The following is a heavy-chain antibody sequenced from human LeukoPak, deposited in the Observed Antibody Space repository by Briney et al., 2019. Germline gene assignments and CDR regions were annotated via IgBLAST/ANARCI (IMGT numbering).Heavy chain of an antibody. CDR1: GFTVSNNY. Sequence: GGSLRLSCAASGFTVSNNYMSWVRQAPGKGLEWVGRTRNKANSYTTEYAASVKGRFTISRDDSKNSLYLQMNGLKTEDTAVYYCASHAGIAAAGRVFDFWGQGTLVIVSS. J-gene: IGHJ4*02. V-gene: IGHV3-72*01. D-gene: IGHD6-13*01. CDR3: ASHAGIAAAGRVFDF. CDR2: TRNKANSYTT.